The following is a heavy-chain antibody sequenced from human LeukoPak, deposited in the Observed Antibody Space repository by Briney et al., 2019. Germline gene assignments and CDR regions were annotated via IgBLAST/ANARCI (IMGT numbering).Heavy chain of an antibody. V-gene: IGHV3-74*01. Sequence: GGSLRLSCAASGFTFSSYWMHWVRQAPGKGLVWVSRINSDGSSTSYADSVKGRFTIPRDNAKNTLYLQMNSLRAEDTAVYYCARAGWDYGDYVFAFDIWGQGTMVTVSS. CDR3: ARAGWDYGDYVFAFDI. D-gene: IGHD4-17*01. CDR1: GFTFSSYW. CDR2: INSDGSST. J-gene: IGHJ3*02.